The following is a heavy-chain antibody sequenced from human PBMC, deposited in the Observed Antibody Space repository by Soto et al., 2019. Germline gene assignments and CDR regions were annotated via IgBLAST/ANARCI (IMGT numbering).Heavy chain of an antibody. J-gene: IGHJ5*02. CDR1: GGSISSFNYF. Sequence: QLQLQESGPGLVKPSETLSLTCTVSGGSISSFNYFWGWIRQPPGKGLEWIGSLYYSGNTYYNPSLQSRVPISGDTSKKQCTLTLRSVTAADTAVYYCARGGGSTFNWFDPWGQGTLVTVSP. D-gene: IGHD2-15*01. CDR2: LYYSGNT. CDR3: ARGGGSTFNWFDP. V-gene: IGHV4-39*01.